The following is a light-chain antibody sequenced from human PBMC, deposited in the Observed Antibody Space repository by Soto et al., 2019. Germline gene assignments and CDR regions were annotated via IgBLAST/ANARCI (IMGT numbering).Light chain of an antibody. Sequence: AIRMTQSPSSFSASTGDRVTITCRASQGISSYLAWYQQKPGKAPKLLIYAASTLQSGVPSRFSGGGSATDFTLTISCLQSEDFATYYWQQYYSYPCTFGQGTKVEIK. CDR2: AAS. CDR3: QQYYSYPCT. V-gene: IGKV1-8*01. CDR1: QGISSY. J-gene: IGKJ2*02.